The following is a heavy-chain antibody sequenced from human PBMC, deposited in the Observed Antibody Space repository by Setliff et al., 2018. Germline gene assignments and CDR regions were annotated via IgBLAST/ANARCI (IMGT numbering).Heavy chain of an antibody. CDR3: ARHVGSRGRGYNYYYYYMDV. J-gene: IGHJ6*03. CDR2: TYYNGDT. V-gene: IGHV4-39*01. CDR1: GGSLRSNTYF. Sequence: SETLSLTCTVSGGSLRSNTYFWGWIRQPPGKGLEWIGSTYYNGDTYYNPSLKSRVTMSVDTSRNQFSLKLSSVTAADTAVYYCARHVGSRGRGYNYYYYYMDVWSKGTTVTSP. D-gene: IGHD3-10*01.